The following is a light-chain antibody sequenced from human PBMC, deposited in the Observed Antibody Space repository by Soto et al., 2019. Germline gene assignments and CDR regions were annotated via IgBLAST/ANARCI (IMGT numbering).Light chain of an antibody. J-gene: IGLJ1*01. CDR1: SSDVGGFDY. CDR3: TSYTTSSAHYV. CDR2: DVS. Sequence: QSELTQPASVSGSPGQSITISCTGTSSDVGGFDYVSWYQHHPGKAPKLMIYDVSNRPSGVSNRFSGSKSGNTASLIISGLQAEDEADYFCTSYTTSSAHYVFGTGTKVTVL. V-gene: IGLV2-14*01.